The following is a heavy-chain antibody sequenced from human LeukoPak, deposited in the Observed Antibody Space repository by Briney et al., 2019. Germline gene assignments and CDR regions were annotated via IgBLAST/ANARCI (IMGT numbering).Heavy chain of an antibody. V-gene: IGHV4-59*08. CDR2: IYYSGST. CDR1: GGSISSYY. CDR3: ARQQQLVSLYFDY. J-gene: IGHJ4*02. Sequence: SETLSLTCTVSGGSISSYYWSWIRQPPGKGLEWIGYIYYSGSTNYNHSLKSRVTISVDTSKNQFSLKLSSVTAADTAVYYCARQQQLVSLYFDYWGQGTLVTVSS. D-gene: IGHD6-13*01.